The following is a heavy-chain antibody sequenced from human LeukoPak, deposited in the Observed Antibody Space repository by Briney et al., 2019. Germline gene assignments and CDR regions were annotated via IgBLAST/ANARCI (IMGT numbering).Heavy chain of an antibody. CDR2: IYYSGST. CDR1: GGSISSYY. D-gene: IGHD3-10*01. J-gene: IGHJ4*02. V-gene: IGHV4-59*08. CDR3: ARHDDYGSGSFLIDY. Sequence: SSETLSLTCTVSGGSISSYYWSWIRQPPGKGLEWIGYIYYSGSTNYNPSLKSRVTISVDTSKNQFSLKLSSVTAADTAVYYCARHDDYGSGSFLIDYWGQGTLVTVSS.